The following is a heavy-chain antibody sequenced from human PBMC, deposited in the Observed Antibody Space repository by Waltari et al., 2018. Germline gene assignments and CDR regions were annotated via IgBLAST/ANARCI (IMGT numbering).Heavy chain of an antibody. CDR2: LSDGGNSA. Sequence: QLVQSGGGLVQSGESLRLSCVASGFFLSNYAMTWVRRAPGKGLEWVSSLSDGGNSAKYADSVKGRFTISRDTSKNTLYLQMNSLRAEDTAIYYCADRSSPLYYFAMDVWGQGTKVT. D-gene: IGHD3-22*01. V-gene: IGHV3-23*03. J-gene: IGHJ6*02. CDR3: ADRSSPLYYFAMDV. CDR1: GFFLSNYA.